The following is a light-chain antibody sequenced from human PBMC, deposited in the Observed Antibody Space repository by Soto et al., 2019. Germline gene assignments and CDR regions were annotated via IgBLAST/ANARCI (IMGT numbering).Light chain of an antibody. Sequence: EIVMTQSTATLSVSPGERATLSCRASQSVSSNLAWYQRKPGQAPRLLIYGASTRATGIPARFSGSGSGTEFTLTISSLQSEDFAVYYCQQYNNWPWTFGQGTKVEIK. V-gene: IGKV3-15*01. CDR3: QQYNNWPWT. CDR2: GAS. J-gene: IGKJ1*01. CDR1: QSVSSN.